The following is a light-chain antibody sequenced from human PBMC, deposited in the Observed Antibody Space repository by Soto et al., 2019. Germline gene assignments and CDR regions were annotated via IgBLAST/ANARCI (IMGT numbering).Light chain of an antibody. Sequence: QSVLTQPPSASGTPGQRVTISCSGSSSNIGTHTVNWYQQLPGTAPKLVIYSNNQRPSGVPDRFSGSKSGTSASLAISWLRSEDEADYYCATWDDSLNGLFGGGTKLTVL. J-gene: IGLJ2*01. CDR1: SSNIGTHT. V-gene: IGLV1-44*01. CDR2: SNN. CDR3: ATWDDSLNGL.